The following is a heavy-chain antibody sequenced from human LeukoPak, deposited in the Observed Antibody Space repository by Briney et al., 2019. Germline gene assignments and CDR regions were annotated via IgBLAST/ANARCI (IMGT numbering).Heavy chain of an antibody. V-gene: IGHV3-23*01. J-gene: IGHJ4*02. CDR1: GFTVSNNH. Sequence: GGSLRLSCTASGFTVSNNHMSWVRQAPGKGLEWVSGISESGGSTYYADSVKGRFTSSRDNSKNTLYLQMNNLRAEDTAAYYCAKGSFWGQGTLVTVSS. CDR3: AKGSF. CDR2: ISESGGST. D-gene: IGHD3-10*01.